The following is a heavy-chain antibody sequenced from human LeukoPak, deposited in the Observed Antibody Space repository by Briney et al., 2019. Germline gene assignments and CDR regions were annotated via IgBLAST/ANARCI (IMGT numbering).Heavy chain of an antibody. D-gene: IGHD3-16*01. CDR3: SRDGGEGGNSAFDI. J-gene: IGHJ3*02. Sequence: GGSLRLSCAASGFTFSDYILDWVRQAPGKGLEWVGRIRGVANSYTTEYAACVKGRFTISRDDSKNSLYLHMNSLKTEDTAVYHCSRDGGEGGNSAFDIWGQGTMVTVSS. CDR2: IRGVANSYTT. V-gene: IGHV3-72*01. CDR1: GFTFSDYI.